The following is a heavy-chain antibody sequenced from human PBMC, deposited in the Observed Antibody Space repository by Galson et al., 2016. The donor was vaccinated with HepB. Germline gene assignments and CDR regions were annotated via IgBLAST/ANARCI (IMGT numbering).Heavy chain of an antibody. CDR3: ASLRFKGFDL. V-gene: IGHV3-48*01. J-gene: IGHJ2*01. CDR2: ISSGSSAI. CDR1: GFTFSTYS. Sequence: SLRLSCAASGFTFSTYSMDWVRQAPGKGLEWVSYISSGSSAIYYADSVKGRFTISRDNAKNTLYLQMNSLRAEDTAVYYCASLRFKGFDLWGRGTLVTVSS. D-gene: IGHD3-3*01.